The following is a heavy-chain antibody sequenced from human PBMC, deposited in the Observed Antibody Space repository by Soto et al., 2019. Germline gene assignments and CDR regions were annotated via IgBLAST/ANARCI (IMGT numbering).Heavy chain of an antibody. CDR1: GYTFTSYA. Sequence: ASVKVSCRASGYTFTSYAMHWVRQAPGQRLEWMGWINAGNGNTKYSQKFQGRVTITRDTSASTAYMELSSLRSEDTAVYYCARDQMTGVGAFDIWGQVTMVSV. CDR2: INAGNGNT. CDR3: ARDQMTGVGAFDI. J-gene: IGHJ3*02. V-gene: IGHV1-3*01. D-gene: IGHD2-8*01.